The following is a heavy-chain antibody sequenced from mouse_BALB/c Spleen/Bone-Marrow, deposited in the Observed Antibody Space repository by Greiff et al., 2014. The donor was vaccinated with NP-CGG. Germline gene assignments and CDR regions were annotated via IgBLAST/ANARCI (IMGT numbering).Heavy chain of an antibody. CDR2: INPNNGDT. J-gene: IGHJ3*01. V-gene: IGHV1-18*01. Sequence: EVKLVESGPELVKPGASVKIPCKASGYTFTDYNMDWVKQSHGKSLEWIGNINPNNGDTSYNQRFRGKATLTVDKSSSTAYMELRSPTSEDTAVYYCARTGYYTLFAYWGQGTLVTVSA. CDR1: GYTFTDYN. CDR3: ARTGYYTLFAY. D-gene: IGHD2-3*01.